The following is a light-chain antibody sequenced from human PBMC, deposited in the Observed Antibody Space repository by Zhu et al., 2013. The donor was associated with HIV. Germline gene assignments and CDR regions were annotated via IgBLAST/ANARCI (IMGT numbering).Light chain of an antibody. V-gene: IGKV3-15*01. J-gene: IGKJ1*01. CDR2: GES. CDR1: QNINNK. Sequence: EIVMTQSPATLSVSPGERATLSCRASQNINNKLAWYQQKRGQPPRLLIYGESTRATGVPVRFSGSGSGTEFTLTISSLQSEDFAVYYCQQRSHWPPWTFGQGTKVEIK. CDR3: QQRSHWPPWT.